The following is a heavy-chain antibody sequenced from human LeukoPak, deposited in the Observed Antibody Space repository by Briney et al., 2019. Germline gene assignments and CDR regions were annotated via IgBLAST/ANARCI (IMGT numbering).Heavy chain of an antibody. J-gene: IGHJ4*02. Sequence: SETLSLTCTVSGGSVSSSGSYWGWIRQPPGKGLEWIGSIYYSGTTHYNPSLKRRVTISVDTSKSQFSLKLTSVTAADTALYYCARTYYGSENYYDYWGQGILVTVSS. CDR1: GGSVSSSGSY. CDR2: IYYSGTT. CDR3: ARTYYGSENYYDY. D-gene: IGHD3-10*01. V-gene: IGHV4-39*01.